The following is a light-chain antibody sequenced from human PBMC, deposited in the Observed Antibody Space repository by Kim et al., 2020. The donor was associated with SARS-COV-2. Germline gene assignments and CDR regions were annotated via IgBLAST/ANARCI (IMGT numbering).Light chain of an antibody. V-gene: IGLV2-14*03. CDR1: SSDVGGYNY. Sequence: QSALTQPASVSGSPGQSISISCTGTSSDVGGYNYVSWYQQHPGKAPQLMIYDVSNRPSGVSNRFSGSKSANTAPLTISGLQAEDEAYFYCSSYTSNNTWLFDGGTRLTVL. CDR2: DVS. J-gene: IGLJ3*02. CDR3: SSYTSNNTWL.